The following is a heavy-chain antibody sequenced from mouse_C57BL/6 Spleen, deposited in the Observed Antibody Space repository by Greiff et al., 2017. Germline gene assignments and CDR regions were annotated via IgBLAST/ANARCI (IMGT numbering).Heavy chain of an antibody. D-gene: IGHD1-1*01. CDR3: ARCLITTVGGYFDV. CDR2: IYPGDGDT. CDR1: GYAFSSYW. J-gene: IGHJ1*03. V-gene: IGHV1-80*01. Sequence: QVQLKESGAELVKPGASVKISCKASGYAFSSYWMNWVKQRPGKGLEWIGQIYPGDGDTNYNGKFKGKATLTADKSSSTAYMQLSSLTSEDSAVYFCARCLITTVGGYFDVWGTGTTVTVSS.